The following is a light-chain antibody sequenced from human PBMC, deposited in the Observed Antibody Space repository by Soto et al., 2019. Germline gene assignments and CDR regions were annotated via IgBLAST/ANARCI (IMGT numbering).Light chain of an antibody. Sequence: EIVMTQSPGTLSVSPGERATLSCRAGQSVSNSYLAWYQQKPGQAPRLLIYGASSRATGIPDRFSGSGSGTDFTLSISRLEPEDFAVYYCQQYGRSPRTFGQGTKVDIK. J-gene: IGKJ1*01. CDR3: QQYGRSPRT. CDR1: QSVSNSY. CDR2: GAS. V-gene: IGKV3-20*01.